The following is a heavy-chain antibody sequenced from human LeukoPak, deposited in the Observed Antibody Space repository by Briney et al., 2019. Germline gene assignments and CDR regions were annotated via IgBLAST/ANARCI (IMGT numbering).Heavy chain of an antibody. Sequence: GGSLRLSCAASGFTFRHFAMSWVRQAPGKGLEGVSVISGSGTNTYYAESVKGRFTISRDNSNNALYLQMHGLRDEDTALYYCAKGRRVGIAAPIDAWGQGTQVTVSS. CDR2: ISGSGTNT. D-gene: IGHD6-13*01. CDR1: GFTFRHFA. J-gene: IGHJ5*02. V-gene: IGHV3-23*01. CDR3: AKGRRVGIAAPIDA.